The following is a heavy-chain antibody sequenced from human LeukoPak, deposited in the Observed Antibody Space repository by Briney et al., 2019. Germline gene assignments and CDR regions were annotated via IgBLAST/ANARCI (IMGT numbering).Heavy chain of an antibody. CDR3: ARSVEEVADY. J-gene: IGHJ4*02. Sequence: PGGSLRLSCAASGFTFSGYSMNWVRQAPGKGLEWVSYISSSSSTIYYADSVKGRFTISRDNAKNSLYLQMNSLRAEDTAVYYCARSVEEVADYWGQGTLVTVSS. V-gene: IGHV3-48*04. CDR2: ISSSSSTI. CDR1: GFTFSGYS. D-gene: IGHD2-15*01.